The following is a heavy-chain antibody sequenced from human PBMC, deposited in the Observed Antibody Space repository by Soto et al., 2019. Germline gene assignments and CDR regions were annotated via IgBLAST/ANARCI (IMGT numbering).Heavy chain of an antibody. V-gene: IGHV1-3*01. CDR1: GYTLSSYA. Sequence: QVQLVQSGAEVKKPGASVKVSCKASGYTLSSYALHWVRQGPGQRLEWMGWIDAGSSNTKYSQKFQGRVTITRDTYATTAYMELSSLRYEDTAVYFCARGGSAIFDYWGQGNLVLVSS. D-gene: IGHD2-2*01. CDR2: IDAGSSNT. J-gene: IGHJ4*02. CDR3: ARGGSAIFDY.